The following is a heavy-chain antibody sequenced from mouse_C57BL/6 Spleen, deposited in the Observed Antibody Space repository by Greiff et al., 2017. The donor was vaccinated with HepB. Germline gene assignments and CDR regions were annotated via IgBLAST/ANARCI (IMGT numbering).Heavy chain of an antibody. V-gene: IGHV1-74*01. D-gene: IGHD1-1*01. CDR2: IHPSDSDT. CDR1: GYTFTSYW. CDR3: AIEIYYYGSSSFYAMDY. Sequence: VKLQQPGAELVKPGASVKVSCKASGYTFTSYWMHWVKQRPGQGLEWIGRIHPSDSDTNYNQKFKGKATLTVDKSSSTAYMQLSSLTSEDSAVYYCAIEIYYYGSSSFYAMDYWGQGTSVTVSS. J-gene: IGHJ4*01.